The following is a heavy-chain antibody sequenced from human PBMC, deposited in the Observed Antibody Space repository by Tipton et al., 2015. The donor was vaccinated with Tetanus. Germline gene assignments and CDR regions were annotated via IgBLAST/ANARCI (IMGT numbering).Heavy chain of an antibody. J-gene: IGHJ3*02. CDR1: GDSITSSHYY. D-gene: IGHD3/OR15-3a*01. CDR3: ARWTASGKGAFDI. CDR2: IYYTGST. V-gene: IGHV4-39*01. Sequence: TLSLTCTVSGDSITSSHYYWGWVRQTPGKGPEWIGSIYYTGSTYYNPSLKSRVTISEDTSKNQFSLKLSSVIAADTAMYYCARWTASGKGAFDIWGQGTMVTVSS.